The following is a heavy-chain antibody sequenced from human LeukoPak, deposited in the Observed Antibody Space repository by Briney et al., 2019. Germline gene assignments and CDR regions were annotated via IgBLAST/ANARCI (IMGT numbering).Heavy chain of an antibody. CDR2: TYHSGST. J-gene: IGHJ6*03. CDR1: GGSISSYY. D-gene: IGHD3-22*01. V-gene: IGHV4-38-2*02. CDR3: ARGLDYYDSSGYYYYYYYMDV. Sequence: PSGTLSLTCTVSGGSISSYYWTWIRQPPGKGLEWIGSTYHSGSTYYNPSLKSRVTISVDTSKNQFSLKLSSVTAADTAVYYCARGLDYYDSSGYYYYYYYMDVWGKGTTVTVSS.